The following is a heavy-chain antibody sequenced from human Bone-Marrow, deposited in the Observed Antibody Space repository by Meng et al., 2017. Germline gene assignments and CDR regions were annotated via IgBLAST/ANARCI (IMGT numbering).Heavy chain of an antibody. CDR3: TASPATEY. V-gene: IGHV3-15*01. Sequence: GPLVGSGGGLVKPGGSLRLSCAASGFAFSDAWMSWVRQAPGKGLEWVGLIKSKSAGGTTDYAAPVKGRFTISRDDSKTTMYLQMNSLKTEDTAVYYCTASPATEYWGQGTLVTVSS. D-gene: IGHD1-26*01. J-gene: IGHJ4*02. CDR1: GFAFSDAW. CDR2: IKSKSAGGTT.